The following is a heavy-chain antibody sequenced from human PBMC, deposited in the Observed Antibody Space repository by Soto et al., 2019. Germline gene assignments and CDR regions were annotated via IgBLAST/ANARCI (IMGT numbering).Heavy chain of an antibody. CDR2: IYYSGST. J-gene: IGHJ4*02. Sequence: QLQLQESGPGLVKPSETLSLTCTVSGGSISSSSYYWGWIRQPPGKGLEWIGSIYYSGSTYYNPSLKSRVTISVDTSKNQFSLKLSSVTAADTAVYYCARHDTVETTFDYWGQGTLVTVSS. D-gene: IGHD4-4*01. V-gene: IGHV4-39*01. CDR3: ARHDTVETTFDY. CDR1: GGSISSSSYY.